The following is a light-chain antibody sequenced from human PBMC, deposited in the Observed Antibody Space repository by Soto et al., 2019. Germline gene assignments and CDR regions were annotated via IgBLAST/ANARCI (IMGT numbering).Light chain of an antibody. CDR3: SSYTNSDTWV. CDR2: EVT. Sequence: QSALTQPASVSGSPGQSFTISCTGTSSDVGGYNYVSWYQQHPGQVPKLTIYEVTNRPSGVSSRFSGSKSSNTASLTISGLQAEDEADYYCSSYTNSDTWVFGGGTKLTVL. J-gene: IGLJ3*02. CDR1: SSDVGGYNY. V-gene: IGLV2-14*01.